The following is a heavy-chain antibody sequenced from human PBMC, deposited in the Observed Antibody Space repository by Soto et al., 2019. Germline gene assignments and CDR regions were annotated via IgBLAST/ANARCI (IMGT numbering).Heavy chain of an antibody. CDR1: GFTFSTYS. CDR3: AREYTAWPLAYGLDV. CDR2: ISSRSDI. V-gene: IGHV3-21*01. Sequence: PGGSLRLSCVGSGFTFSTYSINWVRQAPGKGLEWVSSISSRSDIYCADSVKGRFTISRDNAKNSVSLQMNSLRAEDTAVYYCAREYTAWPLAYGLDVWGQGTTVTSP. D-gene: IGHD2-2*02. J-gene: IGHJ6*02.